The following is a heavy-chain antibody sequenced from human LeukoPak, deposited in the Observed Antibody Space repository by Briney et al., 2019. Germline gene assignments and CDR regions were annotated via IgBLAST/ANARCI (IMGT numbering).Heavy chain of an antibody. CDR3: ARVESWEHSGSSQDAFDI. J-gene: IGHJ3*02. CDR2: INPSGGST. Sequence: ASVKVSCKASGYTFTSYYMHWVRQAPGQGLEWMGIINPSGGSTSYSQKFQGRVTMTRDMSTSTVYMELSSLRSDDTAVYYCARVESWEHSGSSQDAFDIWGQGTMVTVSS. V-gene: IGHV1-46*01. D-gene: IGHD1-26*01. CDR1: GYTFTSYY.